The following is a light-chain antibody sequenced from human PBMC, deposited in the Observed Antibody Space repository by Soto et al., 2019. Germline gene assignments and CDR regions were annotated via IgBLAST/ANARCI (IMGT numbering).Light chain of an antibody. Sequence: QSVLTQPPSPSGTPGQRVTISCSGSSSNIGINYVYWYQQLPGTAPKLLIYRDNQRPSGVPDRFSGSKSGTSASLAISGLRSEDEADYYCAAWDDSLSGRVFGGGSKLTVL. CDR2: RDN. CDR1: SSNIGINY. J-gene: IGLJ3*02. V-gene: IGLV1-47*01. CDR3: AAWDDSLSGRV.